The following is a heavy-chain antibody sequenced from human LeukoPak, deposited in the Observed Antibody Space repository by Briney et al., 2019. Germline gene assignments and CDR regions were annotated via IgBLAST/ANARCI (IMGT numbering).Heavy chain of an antibody. CDR3: ARDRLVRGVIPNRYYYYGMDV. D-gene: IGHD3-10*01. J-gene: IGHJ6*02. CDR2: IYYSGST. CDR1: GGSISSYY. Sequence: PSETLSLTCTVSGGSISSYYWSWIRQPPGKGLEWIGYIYYSGSTNYNPTLKSRVTISVDTSKNQFSLKLSSVTAADTAVYYCARDRLVRGVIPNRYYYYGMDVWGQGTTVTVSS. V-gene: IGHV4-59*01.